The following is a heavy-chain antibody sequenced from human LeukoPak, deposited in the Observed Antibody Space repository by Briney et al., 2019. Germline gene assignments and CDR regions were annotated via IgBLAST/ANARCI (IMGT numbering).Heavy chain of an antibody. Sequence: GGSLRLSCAASGFTFSSYSMNWVRQAPGKGLEWVSSISSSSSYIYYADSVKGRFTISRDNAKNSLYLQMNSLRAEDTAVYYCARDLFSSLTWFDYWGQGTLVTVSS. CDR2: ISSSSSYI. D-gene: IGHD6-13*01. J-gene: IGHJ4*02. CDR3: ARDLFSSLTWFDY. CDR1: GFTFSSYS. V-gene: IGHV3-21*01.